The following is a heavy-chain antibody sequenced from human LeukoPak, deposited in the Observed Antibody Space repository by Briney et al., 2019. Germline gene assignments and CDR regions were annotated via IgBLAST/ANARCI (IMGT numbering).Heavy chain of an antibody. CDR2: INAGNGNT. J-gene: IGHJ1*01. D-gene: IGHD3-10*01. Sequence: GASVKVSCTASGYTFTIYAMHWVRQAPGQRLGWMGWINAGNGNTKYSQKFQGRVTITRDTSASTAYMELSSLRSEDTAVYYCARAPSGSYDKQGYFQHWGQGTLVTVSS. V-gene: IGHV1-3*01. CDR3: ARAPSGSYDKQGYFQH. CDR1: GYTFTIYA.